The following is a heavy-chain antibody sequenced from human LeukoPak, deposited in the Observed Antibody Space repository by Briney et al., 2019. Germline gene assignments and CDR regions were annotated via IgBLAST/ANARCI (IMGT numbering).Heavy chain of an antibody. D-gene: IGHD6-25*01. CDR1: GYTLTELS. Sequence: ASVKVSCKVSGYTLTELSMHWVRQAPGKGLEWMGGFDPEDGETIYAQKFQGRVTMTEDTSTDTAYMELSSLRSEDTAVYYCATDPRGGAAWDYWGQGTLVTVSS. CDR2: FDPEDGET. V-gene: IGHV1-24*01. CDR3: ATDPRGGAAWDY. J-gene: IGHJ4*02.